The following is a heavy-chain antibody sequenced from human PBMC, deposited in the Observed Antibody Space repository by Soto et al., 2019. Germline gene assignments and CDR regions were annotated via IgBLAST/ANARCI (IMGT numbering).Heavy chain of an antibody. CDR2: ISGSGFKK. V-gene: IGHV3-23*01. CDR3: AKNQGVELVPLATVDWFDP. J-gene: IGHJ5*02. D-gene: IGHD1-26*01. Sequence: GGCLRLSCAAARFLLEIFSMGCVRQVPGKGMEWISSISGSGFKKYYADSMKGRFTISRDNSKSTVYLELNNLSAEDTAVYHCAKNQGVELVPLATVDWFDPWGQGP. CDR1: RFLLEIFS.